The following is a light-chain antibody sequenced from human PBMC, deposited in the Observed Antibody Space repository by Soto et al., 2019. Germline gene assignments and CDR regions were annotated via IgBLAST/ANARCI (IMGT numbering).Light chain of an antibody. CDR3: CSYAGSFYV. V-gene: IGLV2-14*01. Sequence: QSALTQPASVSGSPGQSITISCTGTSSDVGKYNYVSWYQQHPAKAPKLMIFEVSNRPSGVSNRFSGSKSGNTASLTISGLQAEDEADYYCCSYAGSFYVFGTGTKLTVL. CDR2: EVS. CDR1: SSDVGKYNY. J-gene: IGLJ1*01.